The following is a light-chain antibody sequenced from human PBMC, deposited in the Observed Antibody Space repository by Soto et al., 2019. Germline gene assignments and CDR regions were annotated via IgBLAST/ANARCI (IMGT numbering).Light chain of an antibody. Sequence: EIVMTQSPATLSVSPGEGATLPCKASQNVYNNLAWYQQRPGQPPRLLIYDASTRATGISARFSGSGYGTEFPLTISSLQSEDFAVYFCQQCRNWPLTFGGGTKVEIK. J-gene: IGKJ4*01. CDR1: QNVYNN. V-gene: IGKV3-15*01. CDR2: DAS. CDR3: QQCRNWPLT.